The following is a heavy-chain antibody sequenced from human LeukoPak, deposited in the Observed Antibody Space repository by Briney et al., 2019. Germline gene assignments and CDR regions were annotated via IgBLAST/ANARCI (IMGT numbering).Heavy chain of an antibody. V-gene: IGHV4-59*08. Sequence: SETLSLTCTVSGGSISNYYWSWGRQPLGKGLEWVGHIYYSGATKYNPSLKSRITISVDTSKKQFSLMRSSVTAADTAVYYCARFGITVVRGGKYYFDYWGQGTLVTVSS. CDR2: IYYSGAT. J-gene: IGHJ4*02. D-gene: IGHD3-10*01. CDR1: GGSISNYY. CDR3: ARFGITVVRGGKYYFDY.